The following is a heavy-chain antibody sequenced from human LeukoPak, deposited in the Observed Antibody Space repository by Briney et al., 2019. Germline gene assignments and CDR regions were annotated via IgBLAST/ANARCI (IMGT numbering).Heavy chain of an antibody. D-gene: IGHD5-18*01. J-gene: IGHJ4*02. V-gene: IGHV3-21*01. Sequence: GGSLRLSCAAPGFTFSSYSMTWVRQAPGKGLEWVSSISSSSSYIYYADSVKGRFTISRDNAKNSLYLQMNSLRAEDTAVYYCARDRGYSYGYADDYWGQGTLVTVSS. CDR2: ISSSSSYI. CDR3: ARDRGYSYGYADDY. CDR1: GFTFSSYS.